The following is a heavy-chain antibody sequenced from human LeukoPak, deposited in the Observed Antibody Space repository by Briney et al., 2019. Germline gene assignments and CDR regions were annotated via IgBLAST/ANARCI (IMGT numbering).Heavy chain of an antibody. CDR3: ARLRAAAGTRDYMDV. V-gene: IGHV4-39*01. CDR2: IYYSGST. Sequence: SETLSLTRTVPGGSISSSSYYWGWIRQPPGKGLEWIGSIYYSGSTYYNPSLKSRVTISVDTSKNQFSLKLSSVTAADTAVYYCARLRAAAGTRDYMDVWGKGTTVTISS. CDR1: GGSISSSSYY. D-gene: IGHD6-13*01. J-gene: IGHJ6*03.